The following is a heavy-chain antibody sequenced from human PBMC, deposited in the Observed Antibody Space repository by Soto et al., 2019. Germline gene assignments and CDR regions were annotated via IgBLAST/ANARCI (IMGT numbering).Heavy chain of an antibody. CDR3: ARDRPTTVVTRDAFDI. D-gene: IGHD4-17*01. J-gene: IGHJ3*02. CDR1: GGTFSSYA. Sequence: QVQLVQSGAEVKKPGSSVKVSCKASGGTFSSYAISWVRQAPGQGLEWMGGINPIFGTANYAQKFQGRVTITADESTSTAYMELSSLRSEDTAVYYCARDRPTTVVTRDAFDIWGQGTMVTVSS. V-gene: IGHV1-69*01. CDR2: INPIFGTA.